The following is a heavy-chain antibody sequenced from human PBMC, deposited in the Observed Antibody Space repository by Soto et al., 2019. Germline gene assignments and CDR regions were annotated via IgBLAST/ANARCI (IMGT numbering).Heavy chain of an antibody. D-gene: IGHD6-19*01. Sequence: GGSLRLSCSASGFTFSSYAMHWVRQAPGKGLEYVSAISSNGGSTYYADSVKGRFTISRDNSKNTLYLQMSSLRAEDTAVYYCVNGPTDSSGWYDYFDYWGQGTLVTVSS. J-gene: IGHJ4*02. CDR3: VNGPTDSSGWYDYFDY. V-gene: IGHV3-64D*08. CDR2: ISSNGGST. CDR1: GFTFSSYA.